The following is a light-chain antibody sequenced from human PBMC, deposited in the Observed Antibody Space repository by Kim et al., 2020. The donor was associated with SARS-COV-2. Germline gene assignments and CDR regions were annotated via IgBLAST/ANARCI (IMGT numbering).Light chain of an antibody. CDR3: SSYTSSSTWV. J-gene: IGLJ3*02. CDR2: DVS. CDR1: SSDVGGYNY. V-gene: IGLV2-14*03. Sequence: GQSITSSCTGTSSDVGGYNYVSWYQQHPGKAPKFMIYDVSNRPSGVSNRFSASKSGNTASLTISGLQAEDEADYYCSSYTSSSTWVFGGGTQLTVL.